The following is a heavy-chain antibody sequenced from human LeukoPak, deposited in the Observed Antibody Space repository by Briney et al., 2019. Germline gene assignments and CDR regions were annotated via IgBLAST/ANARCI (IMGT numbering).Heavy chain of an antibody. CDR3: ARRYYYNLGSFPFDF. D-gene: IGHD3-10*01. J-gene: IGHJ4*02. CDR2: IHNSGTT. Sequence: PSETLSLTCAVSGGPFSGYFWSWIRQSSGKGLEWIGEIHNSGTTNYNPSLNSRVTISEDTSKNQFYLNLSSVTAADTAVYYCARRYYYNLGSFPFDFWGQGTLVTVSA. V-gene: IGHV4-34*01. CDR1: GGPFSGYF.